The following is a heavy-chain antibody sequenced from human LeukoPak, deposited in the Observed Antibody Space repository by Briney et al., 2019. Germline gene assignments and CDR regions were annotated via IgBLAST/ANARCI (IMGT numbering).Heavy chain of an antibody. D-gene: IGHD2-21*01. V-gene: IGHV4-39*01. CDR1: GDSITSSGYY. CDR3: ARRPVALNAFDI. Sequence: SETLSLTCTVSGDSITSSGYYWGWIRQPPGKGLEWIGSLYYTGTTYYNPSLKSRATISADTSKNQFSLKLNFVTAADTAVFYCARRPVALNAFDIWGQGTMVTVSS. J-gene: IGHJ3*02. CDR2: LYYTGTT.